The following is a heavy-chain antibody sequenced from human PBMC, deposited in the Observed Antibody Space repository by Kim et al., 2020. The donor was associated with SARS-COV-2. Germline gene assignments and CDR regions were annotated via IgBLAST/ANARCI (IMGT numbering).Heavy chain of an antibody. CDR3: ARPFGVVSALVSGDWFDT. CDR2: IDPSDSYT. J-gene: IGHJ5*02. V-gene: IGHV5-10-1*01. D-gene: IGHD2-15*01. Sequence: GESLKISCKGSGYSFTSYWISWVRQMPGKGLEWMGRIDPSDSYTNYSPSFQGHVTISADKSISTAYLQWSSLKASDTAMYYCARPFGVVSALVSGDWFDTWGQGTLVTVSS. CDR1: GYSFTSYW.